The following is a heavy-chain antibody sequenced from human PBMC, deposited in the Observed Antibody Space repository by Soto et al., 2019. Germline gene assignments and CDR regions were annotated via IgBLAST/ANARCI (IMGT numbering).Heavy chain of an antibody. CDR2: ISYDGSNK. V-gene: IGHV3-30*18. CDR3: AKTQSGSWHKKSNQHYYYYYGMDV. CDR1: GFTFSSYG. Sequence: LRLSCAASGFTFSSYGMHWVRQAPGKGLEWVAVISYDGSNKYYADSVKGRFTISRDNSKNTLYLQVNSLRAEDTAVYYCAKTQSGSWHKKSNQHYYYYYGMDVWGQGTTVTVSS. J-gene: IGHJ6*02. D-gene: IGHD6-13*01.